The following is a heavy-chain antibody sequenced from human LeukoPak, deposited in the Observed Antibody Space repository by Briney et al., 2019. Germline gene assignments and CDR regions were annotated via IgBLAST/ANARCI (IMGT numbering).Heavy chain of an antibody. CDR3: ARGQSDYDSSGYRPYYYYGMDV. V-gene: IGHV1-69*13. D-gene: IGHD3-22*01. J-gene: IGHJ6*02. CDR1: GGTFSSYA. Sequence: GASVKVSCKASGGTFSSYAISWVRQAPGQGLEWMGGIIPIFGTANYAQKFQGRVTITADESTSTAYMELSRLRSEDTAVCYCARGQSDYDSSGYRPYYYYGMDVWGQGTTVTVSS. CDR2: IIPIFGTA.